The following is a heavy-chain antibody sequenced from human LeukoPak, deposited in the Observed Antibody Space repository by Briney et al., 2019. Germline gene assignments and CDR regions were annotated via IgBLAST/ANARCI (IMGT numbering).Heavy chain of an antibody. J-gene: IGHJ2*01. CDR1: GFTFDDYA. V-gene: IGHV3-9*01. D-gene: IGHD6-19*01. Sequence: GGSLRLSCAASGFTFDDYAMHWVQQAPGKGLEWVSGIDWISGDIDYADSVKGRFTISRDNAKNSLYLQMNSLRAEDTALYYCAKAAVAGTALGWYFDLWGRGTLVTVSS. CDR3: AKAAVAGTALGWYFDL. CDR2: IDWISGDI.